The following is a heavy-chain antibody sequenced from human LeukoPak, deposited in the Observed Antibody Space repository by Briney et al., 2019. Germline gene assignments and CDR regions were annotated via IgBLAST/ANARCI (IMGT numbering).Heavy chain of an antibody. J-gene: IGHJ5*02. V-gene: IGHV1-46*01. CDR1: GYTFTSYY. Sequence: ASVKVSCKASGYTFTSYYMHWVRQAPGQGLEWMGMINPSGGSTSYAQKFQGRVTMTRDTSTSTVYMELSSLRSEDTAVYYCARDVTMVRGVSINWFDPWGQGTLVTVSS. D-gene: IGHD3-10*01. CDR3: ARDVTMVRGVSINWFDP. CDR2: INPSGGST.